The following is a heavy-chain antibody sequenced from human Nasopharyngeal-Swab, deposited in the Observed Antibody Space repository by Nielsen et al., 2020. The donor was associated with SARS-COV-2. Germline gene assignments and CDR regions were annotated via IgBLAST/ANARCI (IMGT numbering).Heavy chain of an antibody. D-gene: IGHD2-15*01. V-gene: IGHV4-34*01. CDR1: GGSFRGFY. J-gene: IGHJ4*02. Sequence: SETLSLTCVVPGGSFRGFYWTWIRQPPGKGLEWIGEINHSGATNYNPSLKSRLTLSVDTSKNQFSLKLDSVTAADTAMYYCARLRGRGFAQKEDYWGQGTLVTVSS. CDR2: INHSGAT. CDR3: ARLRGRGFAQKEDY.